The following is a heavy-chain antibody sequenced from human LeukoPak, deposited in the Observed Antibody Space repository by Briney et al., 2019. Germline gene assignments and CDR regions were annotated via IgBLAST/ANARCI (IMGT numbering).Heavy chain of an antibody. CDR2: ISAYNGNT. CDR3: ARVPAGTVSLGY. J-gene: IGHJ4*02. D-gene: IGHD6-19*01. Sequence: ASVKVSCKASGYTFTSYGISWVRRAPGQGLEWMGWISAYNGNTDYAQKLQGRVTMTTDTSTSTAYMELSSLRSDDTAVYYCARVPAGTVSLGYWGQGTLVTVSS. V-gene: IGHV1-18*01. CDR1: GYTFTSYG.